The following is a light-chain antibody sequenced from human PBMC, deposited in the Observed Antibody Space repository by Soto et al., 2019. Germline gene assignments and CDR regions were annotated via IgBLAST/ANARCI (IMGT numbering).Light chain of an antibody. CDR1: QRVSGNY. CDR3: QQYGTTPGT. V-gene: IGKV3-20*01. J-gene: IGKJ2*01. Sequence: EIVLTQSPGTLSLSPGEFATLSCRASQRVSGNYLAWYQQKPGQAPRLLIYDASNRATGIADRFSGSGSGTVFTLTVSRLESEDFAVYYCQQYGTTPGTFGQGTKLEIK. CDR2: DAS.